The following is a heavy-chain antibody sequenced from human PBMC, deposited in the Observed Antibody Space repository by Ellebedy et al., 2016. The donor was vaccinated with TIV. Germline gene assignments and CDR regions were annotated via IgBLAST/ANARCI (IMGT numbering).Heavy chain of an antibody. D-gene: IGHD4-17*01. CDR3: ARPRTVTRGPFDY. CDR2: ISYDGSNK. Sequence: GESLKISXAASGFTFSSYGMHWVRQAPGKGLEWVAVISYDGSNKYYADSVKGRFTISRDNSKNTLYLQMNSLRAEDTAVYYCARPRTVTRGPFDYWGQGTLVTVSS. J-gene: IGHJ4*02. V-gene: IGHV3-30*03. CDR1: GFTFSSYG.